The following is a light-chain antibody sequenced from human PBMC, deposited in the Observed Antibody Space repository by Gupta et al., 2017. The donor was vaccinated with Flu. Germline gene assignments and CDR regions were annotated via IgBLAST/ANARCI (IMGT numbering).Light chain of an antibody. V-gene: IGLV1-36*01. Sequence: KVTISCSGSSSNIGSNYVNWYQQRPGKAPKLLIFYYEWRPSGAAHRFSGSKSGTSASLAISGLQAEDEADYYCGAWDDSRNGPVFGGGTKMTVL. CDR3: GAWDDSRNGPV. CDR2: YYE. J-gene: IGLJ3*02. CDR1: SSNIGSNY.